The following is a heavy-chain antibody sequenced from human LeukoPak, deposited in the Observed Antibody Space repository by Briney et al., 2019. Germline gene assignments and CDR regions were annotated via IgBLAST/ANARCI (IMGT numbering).Heavy chain of an antibody. V-gene: IGHV1-69*13. CDR3: ARDFGYGHGFFDY. D-gene: IGHD5-18*01. CDR1: GGTFSTYA. J-gene: IGHJ4*02. CDR2: IIPIFGTA. Sequence: SVKVSCKASGGTFSTYAINWVRQAPGQGLEWMGGIIPIFGTANYAQKFQGRVTITADESTSTAYMELSSLRSEDTAVYYCARDFGYGHGFFDYWGQGTLVTVSS.